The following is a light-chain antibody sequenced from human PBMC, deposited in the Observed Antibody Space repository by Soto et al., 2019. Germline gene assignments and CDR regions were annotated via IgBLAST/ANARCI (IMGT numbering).Light chain of an antibody. V-gene: IGKV3-20*01. Sequence: EIVLTQSPGSLSLSLGERATLSCRASQSVDSAFFAWYQQKPGQPPRLLMYGAARRATGIPDRFSGSGSGTDFTLTISRLEPEDFAVYYCQQYASSLTFGQGTKVEI. CDR2: GAA. CDR3: QQYASSLT. CDR1: QSVDSAF. J-gene: IGKJ1*01.